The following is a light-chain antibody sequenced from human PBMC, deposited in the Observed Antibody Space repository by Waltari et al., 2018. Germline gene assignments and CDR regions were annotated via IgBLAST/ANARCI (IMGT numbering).Light chain of an antibody. V-gene: IGKV1-39*01. CDR2: AAS. CDR1: QSITNK. CDR3: QQGYSTSPLT. J-gene: IGKJ4*01. Sequence: DIQETQSPSSLSASVGDRVTITCRASQSITNKLHWYQQKPGKPPKPLIYAASSLQDGVPSRFSGSGSGTDFTLTISSLQPEDFATYYCQQGYSTSPLTFGGGTKVEIK.